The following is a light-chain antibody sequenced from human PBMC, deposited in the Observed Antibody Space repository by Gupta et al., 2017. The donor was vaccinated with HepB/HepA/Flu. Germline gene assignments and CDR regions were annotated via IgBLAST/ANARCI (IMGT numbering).Light chain of an antibody. J-gene: IGLJ2*01. CDR1: RSDVGGYNY. V-gene: IGLV2-14*03. CDR3: SSYTSSSTLGV. CDR2: DVS. Sequence: QSALTQPASVSGSPGQSITISCTGTRSDVGGYNYVSWYQQHPGKAPKLMIYDVSNRPSGVSKRFSGSKSGNTASLTISGLQAEDEADYYCSSYTSSSTLGVFGGGTKLTVL.